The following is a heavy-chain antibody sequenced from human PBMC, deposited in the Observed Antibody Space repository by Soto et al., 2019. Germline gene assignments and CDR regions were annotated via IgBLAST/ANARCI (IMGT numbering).Heavy chain of an antibody. CDR3: VRGDKGGFDL. Sequence: EVQLVESEGGLVQRGGSLRLSCAASGFTFNYYWMHWVRQAPGQGLVWVSHIPSDGSTTTYADSVKGRFTISRDNAKNTLYLQMNSLRAEDTAVYYCVRGDKGGFDLWGQGTTVTVSS. V-gene: IGHV3-74*01. D-gene: IGHD2-21*02. J-gene: IGHJ3*01. CDR1: GFTFNYYW. CDR2: IPSDGSTT.